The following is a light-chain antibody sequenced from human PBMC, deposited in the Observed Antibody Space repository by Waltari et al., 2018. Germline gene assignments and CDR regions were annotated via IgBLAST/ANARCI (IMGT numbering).Light chain of an antibody. CDR3: QQYNSYSA. Sequence: DIQMTQSPSTLSASVGDRVTITCRASESISNWLAWYQQKPGKAPKLLIYRASNLESGVPSRFSGSGSGTEFTLTITSLQPDDFATYYCQQYNSYSAFGQGTKLEIE. CDR2: RAS. J-gene: IGKJ2*01. CDR1: ESISNW. V-gene: IGKV1-5*03.